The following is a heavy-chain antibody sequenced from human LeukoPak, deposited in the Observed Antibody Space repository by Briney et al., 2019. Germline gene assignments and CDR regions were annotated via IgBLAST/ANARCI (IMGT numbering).Heavy chain of an antibody. Sequence: SQTLSLTCAISGDSVSSNSATWNWIRQSPSRGLEWLGRTYYRSKWYNDYAVSVKSRITINPDKSKNQVYLQLNSVTPEDTAVYYCARAPSSGWFGWFGPWGQGTLVTVSS. D-gene: IGHD6-19*01. J-gene: IGHJ5*02. CDR1: GDSVSSNSAT. V-gene: IGHV6-1*01. CDR2: TYYRSKWYN. CDR3: ARAPSSGWFGWFGP.